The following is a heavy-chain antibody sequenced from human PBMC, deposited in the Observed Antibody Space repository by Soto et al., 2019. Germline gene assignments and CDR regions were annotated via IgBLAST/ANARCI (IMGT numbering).Heavy chain of an antibody. CDR1: GYTFSSYT. CDR3: AGADYGVDDY. J-gene: IGHJ4*02. Sequence: QLVQSGPEVKKPGASVKVSCKASGYTFSSYTISWVRQAPGQGLEWMGWISPYNGNTKYTQKLQGRLTMTTDTPTSTAHMELRSVSSDDTAVYYWAGADYGVDDYGGQEPRATVSS. V-gene: IGHV1-18*01. D-gene: IGHD3-16*01. CDR2: ISPYNGNT.